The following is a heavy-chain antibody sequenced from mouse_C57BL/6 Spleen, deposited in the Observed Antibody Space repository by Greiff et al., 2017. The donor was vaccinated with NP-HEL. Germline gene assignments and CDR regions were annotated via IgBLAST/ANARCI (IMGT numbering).Heavy chain of an antibody. J-gene: IGHJ4*01. Sequence: EVQLQQSGPELVKPGASVKISCKASGYTFTDYYMNWVKQSHGKSLEWIGDINPNNGGTSYNQKFKGKATLTVDKSSSTAYMELRSLTSEDSAVYYCARASRYYAMDDWGKGTSVTVSS. V-gene: IGHV1-26*01. CDR2: INPNNGGT. CDR1: GYTFTDYY. CDR3: ARASRYYAMDD.